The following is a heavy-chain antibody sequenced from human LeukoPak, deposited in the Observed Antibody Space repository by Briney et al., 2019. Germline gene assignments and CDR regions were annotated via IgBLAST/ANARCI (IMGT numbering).Heavy chain of an antibody. J-gene: IGHJ6*03. CDR1: GYTFTGYY. CDR3: ARGTIRPYYYYYMDV. CDR2: IIPIFGTA. V-gene: IGHV1-69*13. Sequence: GASVKVSCKASGYTFTGYYMHWVRQAPGQGLEWMGGIIPIFGTANYAQKFQGRVTITADESTSTAYMELSSLRSEDTAVYYCARGTIRPYYYYYMDVWGKGTTVTIS. D-gene: IGHD3-9*01.